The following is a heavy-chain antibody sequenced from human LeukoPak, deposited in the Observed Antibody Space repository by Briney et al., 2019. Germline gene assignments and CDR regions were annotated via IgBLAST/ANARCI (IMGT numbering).Heavy chain of an antibody. D-gene: IGHD4-11*01. Sequence: TGGSLRLSCAASGFTFSTYTMHWVRQAPGKGLEWVALISFDGSDTYSADSVKGRFTISRDNSKNTMYLQMNRLRPEDTAVYYCARDIGPIEAPGRSKDYWGQGTLVTVSS. CDR2: ISFDGSDT. CDR1: GFTFSTYT. J-gene: IGHJ4*02. V-gene: IGHV3-30*04. CDR3: ARDIGPIEAPGRSKDY.